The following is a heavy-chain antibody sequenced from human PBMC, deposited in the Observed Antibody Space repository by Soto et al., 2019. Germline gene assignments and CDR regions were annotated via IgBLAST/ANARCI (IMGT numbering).Heavy chain of an antibody. V-gene: IGHV3-23*01. CDR2: ISGSGGST. J-gene: IGHJ3*02. Sequence: VQLLESGGGLVQPGGSLRLSCAASGFTFSSYAMSWVRQAPGKGLEWVSAISGSGGSTYYADSVKGRFTISRDNSKNTLYMQMNSLRAEDTAVYYCAKVTYDCSSTSCYDGEDAFDIWGQGTMFTVSS. D-gene: IGHD2-2*01. CDR3: AKVTYDCSSTSCYDGEDAFDI. CDR1: GFTFSSYA.